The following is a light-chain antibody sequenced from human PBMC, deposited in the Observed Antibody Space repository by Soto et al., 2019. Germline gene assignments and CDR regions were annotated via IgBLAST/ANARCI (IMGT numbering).Light chain of an antibody. J-gene: IGKJ4*01. CDR3: QQYNSYSPRT. Sequence: DIQMTQSPSTLSASVGDRVTITCRASQSISSWLAWYQQKPGKAPKLLIYDASSLESGVPSRFSGSGSGTEFTLTFSSLQPDDFATYYCQQYNSYSPRTFGGGTKVDIK. CDR2: DAS. V-gene: IGKV1-5*01. CDR1: QSISSW.